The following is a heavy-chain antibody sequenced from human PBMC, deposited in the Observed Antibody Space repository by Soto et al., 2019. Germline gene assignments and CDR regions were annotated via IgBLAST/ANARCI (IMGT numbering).Heavy chain of an antibody. D-gene: IGHD6-13*01. V-gene: IGHV3-23*01. CDR2: ISGSGGST. Sequence: HPGGSLRLSCAASGFTFSSYAMSWVRQAPGKGLEWVSAISGSGGSTYYADSVKGRFIISRDNSKNTLYLQMNSLRAEDTAVYYCAKVQVGAAAGRTPWTYYYYYGMDVWGQGTTVTVSS. J-gene: IGHJ6*02. CDR3: AKVQVGAAAGRTPWTYYYYYGMDV. CDR1: GFTFSSYA.